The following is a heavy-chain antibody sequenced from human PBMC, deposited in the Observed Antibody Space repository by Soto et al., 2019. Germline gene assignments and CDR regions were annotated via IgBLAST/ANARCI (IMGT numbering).Heavy chain of an antibody. J-gene: IGHJ3*02. CDR3: ARVYDSSKGGAFDI. CDR1: GYTFTNYG. CDR2: ISAYNGNT. Sequence: QVQLVQSGAEVKKPGASVKVSCKASGYTFTNYGFTWVRQAPGQGLEWMGWISAYNGNTNYALKLQDRVTMTTDTSTSTAYMGLRSLRSDDTAVYYCARVYDSSKGGAFDIWGQGTMVTVSS. V-gene: IGHV1-18*01. D-gene: IGHD3-22*01.